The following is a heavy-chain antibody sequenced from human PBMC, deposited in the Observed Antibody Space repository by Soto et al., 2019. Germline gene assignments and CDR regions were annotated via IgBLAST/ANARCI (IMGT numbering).Heavy chain of an antibody. CDR2: IKEDGGKT. CDR1: GLTLSRYW. D-gene: IGHD3-22*01. CDR3: SRDYYGPGPD. V-gene: IGHV3-7*04. J-gene: IGHJ4*02. Sequence: EVQLVESGGGLVQPGGSLRLSCVASGLTLSRYWMSWVRQPPGKGLEWVANIKEDGGKTYYVDSVKGRFTISRDNAKNSVYLQMNSLRVEDTAVYYCSRDYYGPGPDWGQGTLVIVSS.